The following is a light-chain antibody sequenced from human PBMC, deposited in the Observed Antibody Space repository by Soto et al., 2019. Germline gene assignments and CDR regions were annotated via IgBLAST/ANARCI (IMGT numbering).Light chain of an antibody. J-gene: IGKJ4*01. CDR2: GAS. CDR3: HQYDSSPLT. CDR1: QSVSSSY. V-gene: IGKV3-20*01. Sequence: EIVLTQSPGTLSLSPGERATLSCRASQSVSSSYLAWYQQKPGQAPRLLIYGASSRATGIPDRFSGSGSGTDFTLTISSLEPEDFAVYYCHQYDSSPLTFGGGTKVEIK.